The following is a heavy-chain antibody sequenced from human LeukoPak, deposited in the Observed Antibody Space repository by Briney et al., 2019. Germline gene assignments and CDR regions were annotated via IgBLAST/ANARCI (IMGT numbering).Heavy chain of an antibody. CDR3: ARGFSYTNF. CDR2: NDPKSGGT. CDR1: LCTFTDYY. V-gene: IGHV1-2*02. J-gene: IGHJ4*02. D-gene: IGHD2-8*01. Sequence: ASVKDSRKAHLCTFTDYYIHWVRQAPGQGLEWMGWNDPKSGGTNYAQKFQGRVTMTRDTSISTAYMELSRLTSDDTAVYYCARGFSYTNFWGQGTLVTVSS.